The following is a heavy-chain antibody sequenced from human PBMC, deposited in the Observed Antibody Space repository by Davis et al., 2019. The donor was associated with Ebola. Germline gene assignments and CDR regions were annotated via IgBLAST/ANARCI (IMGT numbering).Heavy chain of an antibody. CDR1: GGSISSYY. V-gene: IGHV4-39*01. CDR2: IYYSGST. J-gene: IGHJ5*02. D-gene: IGHD6-19*01. CDR3: AKSTQWLDGYNWFDP. Sequence: GSLRLSCTASGGSISSYYWGWIRQPPGKGLEWIGSIYYSGSTYYNPSLKSRVTISVDTSKNQFSLKLSSVTAADTAVYYCAKSTQWLDGYNWFDPWGQGTLVTVSS.